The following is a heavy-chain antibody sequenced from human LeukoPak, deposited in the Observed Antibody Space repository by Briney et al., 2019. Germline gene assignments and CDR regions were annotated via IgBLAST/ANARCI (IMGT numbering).Heavy chain of an antibody. J-gene: IGHJ4*02. V-gene: IGHV3-7*01. Sequence: GGSLRLSCAASGFTFSSDWMIWVRQAPGKGLEWVANIKPDEGEKYYVDSVKGRFTVSRDNAKNSLYLQMNSLRAEDTAVYYCAMHLAVAGKDYWGQGTLVTVSS. CDR3: AMHLAVAGKDY. CDR1: GFTFSSDW. D-gene: IGHD6-19*01. CDR2: IKPDEGEK.